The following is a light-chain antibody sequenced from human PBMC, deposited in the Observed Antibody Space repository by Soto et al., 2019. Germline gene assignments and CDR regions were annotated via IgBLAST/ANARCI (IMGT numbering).Light chain of an antibody. CDR3: QQNLGVHT. CDR2: GAS. CDR1: QSVSSN. Sequence: EIVMTQSPATLSVSPGERATLSCRASQSVSSNLAWYQQKPGQAPRLLIHGASSRATGIPDRFSGSGSGTDFTLTISRLEPEDFAVYYCQQNLGVHTFGQGTKVDIK. V-gene: IGKV3D-15*01. J-gene: IGKJ1*01.